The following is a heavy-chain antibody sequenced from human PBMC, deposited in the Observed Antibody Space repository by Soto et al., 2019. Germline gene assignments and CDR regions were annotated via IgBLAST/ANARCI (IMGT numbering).Heavy chain of an antibody. CDR1: GGTFSSYA. Sequence: QVQLVQSGAEVKKPGSSVKVSCKASGGTFSSYAISWVRQAPGQGLEWMGGIIPIFGTANYAQKFQGRVTITADESTSTAYMELSSLRSEDTAVYYCARGGKGAYCGGDCYSLPPNSYGMDVWGQGTTVTVSS. V-gene: IGHV1-69*01. CDR3: ARGGKGAYCGGDCYSLPPNSYGMDV. D-gene: IGHD2-21*02. J-gene: IGHJ6*02. CDR2: IIPIFGTA.